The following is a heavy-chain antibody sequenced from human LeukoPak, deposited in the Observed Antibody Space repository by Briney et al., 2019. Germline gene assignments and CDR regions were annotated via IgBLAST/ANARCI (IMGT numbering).Heavy chain of an antibody. CDR2: IKQDGSEK. D-gene: IGHD3-10*01. CDR3: AKDYYGSGSYSYYFDY. CDR1: GFTFSSYW. Sequence: GGSLRLSCAASGFTFSSYWMSWVRQAPGKGLEWVANIKQDGSEKYYADSVKGRFTISRDNAKNSLYLQMNSLRAEDMALYYCAKDYYGSGSYSYYFDYWGQGTLVTVSS. J-gene: IGHJ4*02. V-gene: IGHV3-7*03.